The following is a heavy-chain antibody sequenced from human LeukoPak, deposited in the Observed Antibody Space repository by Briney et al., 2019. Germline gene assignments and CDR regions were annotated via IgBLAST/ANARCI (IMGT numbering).Heavy chain of an antibody. J-gene: IGHJ5*02. CDR2: ISSSSYI. CDR3: ARDLPRWSTINWFDP. Sequence: GGSLRLSCAASGFTFSSYSMNWVRQAPGKGLEWVSSISSSSYIYYADSVKGRFTISRDNAKNSLYLQMNSLRAEDTAVYYCARDLPRWSTINWFDPWGQGTLVTVSS. CDR1: GFTFSSYS. D-gene: IGHD4-23*01. V-gene: IGHV3-21*01.